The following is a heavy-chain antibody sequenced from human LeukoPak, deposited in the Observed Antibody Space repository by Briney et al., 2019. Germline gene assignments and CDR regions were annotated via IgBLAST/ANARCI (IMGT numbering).Heavy chain of an antibody. V-gene: IGHV4-38-2*02. Sequence: PSETLSLTCTVSGYSISSGYYWGWIRQPPGKGLKWVGSIYHSGSTYYNPSLKSRVTISVDTSKNQFSLKLSSVTAADTAVYYCARDPTYGSGSWNDYWGQGTLVTVSS. D-gene: IGHD3-10*01. CDR2: IYHSGST. J-gene: IGHJ4*02. CDR1: GYSISSGYY. CDR3: ARDPTYGSGSWNDY.